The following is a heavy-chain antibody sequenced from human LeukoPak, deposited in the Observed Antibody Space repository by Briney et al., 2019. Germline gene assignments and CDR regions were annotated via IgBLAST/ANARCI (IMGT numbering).Heavy chain of an antibody. CDR2: ISGSSGTK. CDR3: ARGPSTLFDF. V-gene: IGHV3-48*01. D-gene: IGHD2-2*01. J-gene: IGHJ4*02. CDR1: GFTLSTYP. Sequence: GGSLRLSCAASGFTLSTYPIIWVRQAPGKCLEWVSCISGSSGTKYYADSVKGRFTISRDNAKNSLFLQMNSLRADDTAVYYCARGPSTLFDFWGQGTLVTVSS.